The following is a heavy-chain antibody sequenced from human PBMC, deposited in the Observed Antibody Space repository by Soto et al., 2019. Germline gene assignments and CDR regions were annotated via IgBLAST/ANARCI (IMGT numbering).Heavy chain of an antibody. CDR3: AKDAGYYDSSGYYLSAEYFQH. CDR2: ISGSGGST. J-gene: IGHJ1*01. CDR1: GFTFSSYA. V-gene: IGHV3-23*01. Sequence: LRLSCAASGFTFSSYAMSWVRQAPGKGLEWVSAISGSGGSTYYADSVKGRFTISRDNSKNTLYLQMNSLRAEDTAVYYCAKDAGYYDSSGYYLSAEYFQHWGQRTLVTVSS. D-gene: IGHD3-22*01.